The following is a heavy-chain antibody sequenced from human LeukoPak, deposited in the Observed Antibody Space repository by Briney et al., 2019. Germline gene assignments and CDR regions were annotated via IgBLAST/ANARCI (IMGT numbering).Heavy chain of an antibody. D-gene: IGHD3-3*01. CDR3: AQYDFWSGYPLLFDY. CDR2: ISGSGGST. J-gene: IGHJ4*02. CDR1: GFTFSSYA. Sequence: GGSLRLSCAASGFTFSSYAMSWVRQAPGKGLEWVSAISGSGGSTYYADSVKGRFTISRDNSKNTLYLQMNSLRAEDTAVYYCAQYDFWSGYPLLFDYWDQGTLVTVSS. V-gene: IGHV3-23*01.